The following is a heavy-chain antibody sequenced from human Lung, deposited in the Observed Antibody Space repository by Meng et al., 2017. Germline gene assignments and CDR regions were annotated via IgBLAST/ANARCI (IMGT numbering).Heavy chain of an antibody. CDR2: ISTLNGNS. Sequence: QVHLVQSGAEANKLEALVKVSCEVPGYTFGHYGINGVRQAPGQGLEGRGWISTLNGNSHYAEKFKSRLTMTADTSTAYMELKGLTADDTAVYYCAKDRTTSKSGDGDHWGQGTLVTVSS. D-gene: IGHD5-12*01. J-gene: IGHJ4*02. CDR3: AKDRTTSKSGDGDH. V-gene: IGHV1-18*01. CDR1: GYTFGHYG.